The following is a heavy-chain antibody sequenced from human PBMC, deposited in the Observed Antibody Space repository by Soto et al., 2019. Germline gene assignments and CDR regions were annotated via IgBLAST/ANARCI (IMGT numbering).Heavy chain of an antibody. J-gene: IGHJ6*03. Sequence: SLKISCAASGFTFDDYAMHWVRQAPGKGLEWVSGISWNSGSIGYADSVKGRFTISRDNAKNSLYLQMNSLRAEDTALYYCAKDGEAYDFWSGYRYYYYYMDVWGKGTTVTVSS. CDR3: AKDGEAYDFWSGYRYYYYYMDV. V-gene: IGHV3-9*01. CDR2: ISWNSGSI. D-gene: IGHD3-3*01. CDR1: GFTFDDYA.